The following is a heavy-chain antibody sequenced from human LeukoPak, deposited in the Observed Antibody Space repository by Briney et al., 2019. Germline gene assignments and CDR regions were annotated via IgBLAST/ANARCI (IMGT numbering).Heavy chain of an antibody. CDR3: AKTTLIYSDSSAYFGY. CDR2: ISYDGSNK. D-gene: IGHD3-22*01. Sequence: GGSLRLSCAASGFTFSTYGIHWVRQAPGKGLEWVAFISYDGSNKYYADSVKGRFTISRDNSKNTLYLQMNSLRAEDRAVYYCAKTTLIYSDSSAYFGYWGQGTLVTVSS. V-gene: IGHV3-30*18. CDR1: GFTFSTYG. J-gene: IGHJ4*02.